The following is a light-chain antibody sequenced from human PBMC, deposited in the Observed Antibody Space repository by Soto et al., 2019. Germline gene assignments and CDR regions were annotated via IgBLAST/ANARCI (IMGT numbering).Light chain of an antibody. Sequence: DIQMTQSPSSLSASVGDRVTITFRASESIARHLNWYQQKPGKAPKLLIYAASSLQNGVPSRCRGGGSGTDFTLTISNLQREDFATYYCQQTYSTLSLTFGQGTRLEIK. V-gene: IGKV1-39*01. CDR1: ESIARH. J-gene: IGKJ5*01. CDR2: AAS. CDR3: QQTYSTLSLT.